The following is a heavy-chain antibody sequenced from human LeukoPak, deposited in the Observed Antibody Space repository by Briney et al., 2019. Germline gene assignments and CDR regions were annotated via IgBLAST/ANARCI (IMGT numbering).Heavy chain of an antibody. CDR1: VYTFTGYY. V-gene: IGHV1-2*02. D-gene: IGHD6-19*01. J-gene: IGHJ4*02. Sequence: ASVKVSCKASVYTFTGYYMHWVRQAPGQGLEGMGWMNPNSGGTNYAQKFQGRVTMTRDTSISTAYMELSRLRSDDTAVYFCARACRRSGWQIPNDYWGQGTLVTVSS. CDR2: MNPNSGGT. CDR3: ARACRRSGWQIPNDY.